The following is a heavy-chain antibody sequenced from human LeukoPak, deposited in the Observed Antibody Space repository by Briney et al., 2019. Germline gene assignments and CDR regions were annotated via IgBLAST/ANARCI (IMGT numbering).Heavy chain of an antibody. D-gene: IGHD2-15*01. J-gene: IGHJ4*02. CDR3: ARDRPTGASRVFVVQ. CDR1: GFSFSTYA. CDR2: MSSGSRYI. Sequence: GGSLRLSCTASGFSFSTYAMTWVRQAPGKGLEWISSMSSGSRYIYYADSVRGRFTISRDNTKNSLYLLMNHLRAEDTAIYYCARDRPTGASRVFVVQWGQGTPVTVSS. V-gene: IGHV3-21*06.